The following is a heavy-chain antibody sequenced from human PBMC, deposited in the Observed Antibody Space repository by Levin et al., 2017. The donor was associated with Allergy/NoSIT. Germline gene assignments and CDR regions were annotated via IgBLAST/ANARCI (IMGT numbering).Heavy chain of an antibody. D-gene: IGHD3-10*01. J-gene: IGHJ3*02. CDR3: AKLFPALWFGESLDAFDI. V-gene: IGHV3-23*01. CDR2: ISGSGGST. CDR1: GFTFSSYA. Sequence: GGSLRLSCAASGFTFSSYAMSWVRQAPGKGLEWVSAISGSGGSTYYADSVKGRFTISRDNSKNTLYLQMNSLRAEDTAVYYCAKLFPALWFGESLDAFDIWGQGTMVTVSS.